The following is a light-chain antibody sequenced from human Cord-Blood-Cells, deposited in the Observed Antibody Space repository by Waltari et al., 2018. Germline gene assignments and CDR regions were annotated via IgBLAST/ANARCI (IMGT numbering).Light chain of an antibody. CDR1: QSVSSY. CDR2: DAS. CDR3: QQRSNWLT. Sequence: EIVLTQSPATLSLSPGEIATLSCRASQSVSSYLAWYQQQPGQAPRRLTYDASSRATGVPARFSGSGSGADFTLTSSSLEPEDFAVCYCQQRSNWLTFGGGTKVEIK. V-gene: IGKV3-11*01. J-gene: IGKJ4*02.